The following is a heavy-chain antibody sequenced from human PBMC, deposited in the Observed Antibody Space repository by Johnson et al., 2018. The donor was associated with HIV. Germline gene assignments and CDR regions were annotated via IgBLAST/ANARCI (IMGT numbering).Heavy chain of an antibody. Sequence: VQLVESGGGVVQPGRSLRLSCAASGFTFSSYAMHWVRQAPGTGLEWVGRIKSKTDDGTTDYAAPVKGRVTISRDDSKNTRYLQMNSLRAEDTAVYYCAREDLYGAGPDAFDIWGQGTMVTVSS. J-gene: IGHJ3*02. CDR2: IKSKTDDGTT. D-gene: IGHD4-17*01. CDR1: GFTFSSYA. CDR3: AREDLYGAGPDAFDI. V-gene: IGHV3-15*01.